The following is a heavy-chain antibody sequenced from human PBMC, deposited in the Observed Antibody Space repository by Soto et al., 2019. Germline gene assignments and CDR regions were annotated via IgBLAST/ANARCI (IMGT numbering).Heavy chain of an antibody. Sequence: SETLSLTCAVSGDSISSRNWWSWVRQPPGKGLEWIAEISHSGTTNYNPSLQSRATISVDMSKNQVSLHLKSVTAADTAVYYCARHPQVPYYKKGLDYWGQGTQVTVSS. V-gene: IGHV4-4*02. CDR1: GDSISSRNW. J-gene: IGHJ4*02. CDR3: ARHPQVPYYKKGLDY. CDR2: ISHSGTT. D-gene: IGHD3-10*01.